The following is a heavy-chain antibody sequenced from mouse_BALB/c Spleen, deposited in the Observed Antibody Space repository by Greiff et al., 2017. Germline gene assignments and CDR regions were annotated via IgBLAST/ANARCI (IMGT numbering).Heavy chain of an antibody. J-gene: IGHJ3*01. D-gene: IGHD3-3*01. Sequence: EVKLVESGGGLVQPGGSLRLSCATSGFTFTDYYMSWVRQPPGKALEWLGFIRNKANGYTTEYSASVKGRFTISRDNSQSILYLQMNTLRAEDSATYYCARDKGPRGLAWFAYWGQGTLVTVSA. CDR3: ARDKGPRGLAWFAY. V-gene: IGHV7-3*02. CDR1: GFTFTDYY. CDR2: IRNKANGYTT.